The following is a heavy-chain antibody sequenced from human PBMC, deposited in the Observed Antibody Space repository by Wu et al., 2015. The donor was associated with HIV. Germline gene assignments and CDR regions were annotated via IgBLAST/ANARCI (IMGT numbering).Heavy chain of an antibody. CDR2: INPNSGGT. CDR1: GGTFSSYA. Sequence: QVQLVQSGAEVKKPGSSVKVSCKASGGTFSSYAISWVRQAPGQGLEWMGWINPNSGGTNYAQKFQGRVTMTRDTSISTAYMELSSLRSDDTAVYYCARERLGTTVTYAGYNWFDPWGQGTLVTVSS. J-gene: IGHJ5*02. D-gene: IGHD4-17*01. CDR3: ARERLGTTVTYAGYNWFDP. V-gene: IGHV1-2*02.